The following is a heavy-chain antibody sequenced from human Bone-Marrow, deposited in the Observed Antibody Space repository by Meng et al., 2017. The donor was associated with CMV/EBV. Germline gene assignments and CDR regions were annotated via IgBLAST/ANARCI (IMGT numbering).Heavy chain of an antibody. D-gene: IGHD1-26*01. CDR3: ARLGVGATKTFDY. J-gene: IGHJ4*02. CDR1: GYSFTSYW. Sequence: KVSCKSSGYSFTSYWIGWVRQMPGKGLEWMGIIYPGDSDTRYSPSFQGQVTISADKSISTAYLQWSSLKASDTAMYYCARLGVGATKTFDYWGQGTLVTVSS. CDR2: IYPGDSDT. V-gene: IGHV5-51*01.